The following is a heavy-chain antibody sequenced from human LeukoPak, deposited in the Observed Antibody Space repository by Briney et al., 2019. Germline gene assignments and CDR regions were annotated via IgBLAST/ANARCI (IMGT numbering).Heavy chain of an antibody. J-gene: IGHJ6*03. V-gene: IGHV4-39*07. Sequence: SETLSLTCTVSGGSIRSNNYYWGWIRPPPGKGLEWIGSIYYHGSTYYNPSLKSRVTISVDTSKNQFSLKLSSVTAADTAVYYCARTTEGYCRGGSCYYYYYYMDVWGKGTTVTVSS. D-gene: IGHD2-15*01. CDR1: GGSIRSNNYY. CDR3: ARTTEGYCRGGSCYYYYYYMDV. CDR2: IYYHGST.